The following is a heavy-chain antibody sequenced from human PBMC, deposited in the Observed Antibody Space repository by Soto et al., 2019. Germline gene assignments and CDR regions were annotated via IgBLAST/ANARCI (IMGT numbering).Heavy chain of an antibody. V-gene: IGHV1-18*01. D-gene: IGHD3-22*01. Sequence: QVQLVQSGAEVKKSGASVKVSCKASGYTFTSYGISWVRQAPGQGLEWMGWISAYNGNTNYAQKLQGRVTMTTDTSTSTAYMELRSLRSDDTAVYYCARSSGIHEGVLVSYYYYGMDVWGQGTTVTVSS. CDR1: GYTFTSYG. CDR3: ARSSGIHEGVLVSYYYYGMDV. CDR2: ISAYNGNT. J-gene: IGHJ6*02.